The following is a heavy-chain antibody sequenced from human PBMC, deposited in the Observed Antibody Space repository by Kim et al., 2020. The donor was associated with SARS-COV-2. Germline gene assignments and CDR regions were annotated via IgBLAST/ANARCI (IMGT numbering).Heavy chain of an antibody. D-gene: IGHD1-1*01. V-gene: IGHV3-53*01. Sequence: GGSLRLSCVVSEFSVSGNHMNWVRQAPGKGLEWVSVLYSGSTTYYADSVKGRFAISRDISKNTLYLQMRSLRVEDTAVYFCARDVKNDGYSMFDSWGQGT. CDR2: LYSGSTT. CDR1: EFSVSGNH. J-gene: IGHJ4*02. CDR3: ARDVKNDGYSMFDS.